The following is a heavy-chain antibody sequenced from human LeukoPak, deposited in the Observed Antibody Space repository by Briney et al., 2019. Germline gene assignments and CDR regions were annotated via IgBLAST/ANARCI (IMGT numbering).Heavy chain of an antibody. D-gene: IGHD2-15*01. CDR2: IRNKGNSHTT. J-gene: IGHJ4*02. V-gene: IGHV3-72*01. Sequence: GGSLRLSCAASGFGFSNYYMDWVRQAPGKGLEWVGRIRNKGNSHTTEYAASVKGRFTIPRDDSKNSLYLQMNSLKSEDTAVYYCSRMVSSKYCSGGSCYSGNYFDSWGQGTLVTVSS. CDR1: GFGFSNYY. CDR3: SRMVSSKYCSGGSCYSGNYFDS.